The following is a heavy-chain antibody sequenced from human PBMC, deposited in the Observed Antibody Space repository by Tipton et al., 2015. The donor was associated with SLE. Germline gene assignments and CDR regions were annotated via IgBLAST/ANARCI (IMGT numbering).Heavy chain of an antibody. CDR1: GFTFDDYT. V-gene: IGHV3-43*01. CDR2: ISWDGGST. CDR3: AKDLTRYIWILGAYFDY. J-gene: IGHJ4*02. D-gene: IGHD1-20*01. Sequence: SLRLSCAASGFTFDDYTMHWVRQAPGKGLEWVSLISWDGGSTYYADSVKGRFTISRDNSKNSLYLQMNSLRTEDTALYYCAKDLTRYIWILGAYFDYWGQGTLVAVSS.